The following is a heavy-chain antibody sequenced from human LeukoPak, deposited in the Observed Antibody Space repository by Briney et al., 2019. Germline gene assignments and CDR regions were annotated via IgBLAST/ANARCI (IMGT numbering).Heavy chain of an antibody. CDR1: GGTFSSYA. CDR3: KQKTAYEILTGYYVGYYYYGMDV. Sequence: SVKVSCKASGGTFSSYAISWERQAPGQGLEWTGAIIPIFGTANYAQKVQGRVTITTDKSTSPAYMELSSLRSEDTAVFFFKQKTAYEILTGYYVGYYYYGMDVWGKGTTVTVSS. D-gene: IGHD3-9*01. J-gene: IGHJ6*04. V-gene: IGHV1-69*05. CDR2: IIPIFGTA.